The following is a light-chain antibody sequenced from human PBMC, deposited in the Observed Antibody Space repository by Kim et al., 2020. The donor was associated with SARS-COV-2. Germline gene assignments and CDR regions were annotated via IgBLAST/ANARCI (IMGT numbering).Light chain of an antibody. CDR3: AAWDDSRYAYV. Sequence: QSVLTQPPSASGTPGQRVTISCSGSTSNIGTNSVNWYQKSPGTAPKLLIYRNNQRPSGVPDRFSGSKSDTSASLAISGLQSEDEADYYCAAWDDSRYAYVFGTGTKVTVL. CDR1: TSNIGTNS. J-gene: IGLJ1*01. CDR2: RNN. V-gene: IGLV1-44*01.